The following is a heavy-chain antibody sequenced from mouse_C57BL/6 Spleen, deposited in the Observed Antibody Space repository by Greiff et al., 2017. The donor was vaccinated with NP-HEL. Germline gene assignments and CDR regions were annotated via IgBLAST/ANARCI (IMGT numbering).Heavy chain of an antibody. D-gene: IGHD2-1*01. V-gene: IGHV1-82*01. Sequence: VQLQQSGPELVKPGASVKISCKASGYAFSSSWMNWVKQRPGKGLEWIGRIYPGDGDTNYNGKFKGKATLTAAKASSTAYMQLSRLTSEDSAVYFFARSGGNYGYAMDYWGQGTSVTVSS. CDR3: ARSGGNYGYAMDY. CDR1: GYAFSSSW. CDR2: IYPGDGDT. J-gene: IGHJ4*01.